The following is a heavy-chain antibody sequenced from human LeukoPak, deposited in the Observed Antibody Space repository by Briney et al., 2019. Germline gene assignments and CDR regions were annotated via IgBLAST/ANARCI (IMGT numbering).Heavy chain of an antibody. CDR2: ISSSSSTI. D-gene: IGHD6-13*01. CDR3: ARGIAAAGSNWFDP. V-gene: IGHV3-48*04. J-gene: IGHJ5*02. CDR1: GFTFSSYS. Sequence: GGSLRLSCAASGFTFSSYSMNWVRQAPGKGLEWVSYISSSSSTIYYADSVKGRFTISRDNAKNSLYLQMNSLRAEDTALYYCARGIAAAGSNWFDPWGQGTLVTVSS.